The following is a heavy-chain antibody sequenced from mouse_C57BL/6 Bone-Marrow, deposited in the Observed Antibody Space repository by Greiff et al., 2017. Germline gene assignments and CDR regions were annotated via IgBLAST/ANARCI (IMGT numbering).Heavy chain of an antibody. J-gene: IGHJ2*01. CDR1: GYTFTDSY. CDR3: AREGGQGY. Sequence: QVQLQQSGAELVRPGASVKLSCKASGYTFTDSYINWVKQRPGQGLEWIARIYPGSGNTYYNEKFKGKDTLTAEKSSITAYMQLSSLTSADSAVYFCAREGGQGYWGQGTTLTVAS. V-gene: IGHV1-76*01. CDR2: IYPGSGNT. D-gene: IGHD3-3*01.